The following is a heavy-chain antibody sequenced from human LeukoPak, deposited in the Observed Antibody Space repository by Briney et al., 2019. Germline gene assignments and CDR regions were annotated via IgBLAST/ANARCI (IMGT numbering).Heavy chain of an antibody. Sequence: GGSLRLSCAASGFTFSSYSMNWVRQAPGKGLEWVSAISGSGGSTYYADSVKGRFTISRDNSKNTLYLQMNCLRAEDTAVYYCAKEATMVRGVTFFDYWGQGTLVTVSS. CDR3: AKEATMVRGVTFFDY. V-gene: IGHV3-23*01. CDR1: GFTFSSYS. J-gene: IGHJ4*02. CDR2: ISGSGGST. D-gene: IGHD3-10*01.